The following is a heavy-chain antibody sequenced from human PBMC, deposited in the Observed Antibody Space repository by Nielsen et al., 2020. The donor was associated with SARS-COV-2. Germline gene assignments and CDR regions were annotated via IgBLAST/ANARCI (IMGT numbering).Heavy chain of an antibody. CDR2: ISGSGGST. V-gene: IGHV3-23*01. J-gene: IGHJ3*02. CDR3: AKDIAVAGTDAFDI. D-gene: IGHD6-19*01. CDR1: GFTFSSYG. Sequence: GESLKISCAASGFTFSSYGMHWVRQAPGKGLEWVSAISGSGGSTYYADSVKGRFTISRDNSKNTLYLQMNSLRAEDTAVYYCAKDIAVAGTDAFDIWGQGTMVTVSS.